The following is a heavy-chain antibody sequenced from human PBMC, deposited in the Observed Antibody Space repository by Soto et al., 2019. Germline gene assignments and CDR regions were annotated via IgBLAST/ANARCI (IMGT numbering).Heavy chain of an antibody. CDR2: IYYSGST. D-gene: IGHD2-21*02. CDR3: ARIVVVTTRGGASCDAFDI. J-gene: IGHJ3*02. CDR1: GGSISSSSYY. V-gene: IGHV4-39*01. Sequence: QLQLQESGPGLVKPSETLSLTCTVSGGSISSSSYYWGWIRQPPGKRLEWIGSIYYSGSTYYNPSLRSRLTLSVDTSKNQFSLELSPVTAADTAVYYCARIVVVTTRGGASCDAFDIWGQGTMVTVSS.